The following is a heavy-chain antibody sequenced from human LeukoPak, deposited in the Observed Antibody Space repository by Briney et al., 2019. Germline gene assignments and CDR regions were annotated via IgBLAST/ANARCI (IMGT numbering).Heavy chain of an antibody. D-gene: IGHD6-19*01. V-gene: IGHV4-59*01. J-gene: IGHJ1*01. CDR2: IYYTGST. CDR1: GGSISTYY. CDR3: AKSGWLRRAFFQD. Sequence: SETLSLTCTVSGGSISTYYWSWIRQPPGKALEWIGYIYYTGSTIYNPSLKSRVTISEDTSSNQFSLRLTSATAADTAVYFCAKSGWLRRAFFQDWGQGILVTVSS.